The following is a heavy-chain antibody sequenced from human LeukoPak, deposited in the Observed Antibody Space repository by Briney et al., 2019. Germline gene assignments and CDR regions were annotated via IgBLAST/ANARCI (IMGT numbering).Heavy chain of an antibody. CDR3: ARHRTGQDAFDI. Sequence: SETLSLTCVVSGDSLSSYYWSWIWQPLGKRLGWIGYIYYSGSTNYNPSLKSRVTISVDTSKNQFSLKLSSVTAADTAVYYCARHRTGQDAFDIWGQGTMVTVSS. V-gene: IGHV4-59*08. CDR1: GDSLSSYY. J-gene: IGHJ3*02. CDR2: IYYSGST. D-gene: IGHD1-14*01.